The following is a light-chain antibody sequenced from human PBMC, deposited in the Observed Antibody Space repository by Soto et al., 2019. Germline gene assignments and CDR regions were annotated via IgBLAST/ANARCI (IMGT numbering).Light chain of an antibody. CDR3: QQYGASPWT. Sequence: EVELTQSPCTLSLSPGERATLSCRASQSVSSSHLAWYQQKRGQAPRLLIYDTSTRATGIPDRFSGSGSGTEFTLTISRLEPEDFAVYHCQQYGASPWTFGQGTKVEVK. CDR2: DTS. V-gene: IGKV3-20*01. CDR1: QSVSSSH. J-gene: IGKJ1*01.